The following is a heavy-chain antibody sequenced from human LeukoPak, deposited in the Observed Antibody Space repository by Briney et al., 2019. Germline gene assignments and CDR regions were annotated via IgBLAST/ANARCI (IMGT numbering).Heavy chain of an antibody. CDR1: GFTFSSYS. Sequence: PGGSLRLSCAASGFTFSSYSMNWVRRAPGKGLEWVSYISSSRNYIFYADSVKGRFTISRDNAKNSLYLQMNSLRAEDTAVYYCARDPYYYDSSGYYGEGFDYWGQGTLVTVSS. J-gene: IGHJ4*02. CDR2: ISSSRNYI. D-gene: IGHD3-22*01. V-gene: IGHV3-21*01. CDR3: ARDPYYYDSSGYYGEGFDY.